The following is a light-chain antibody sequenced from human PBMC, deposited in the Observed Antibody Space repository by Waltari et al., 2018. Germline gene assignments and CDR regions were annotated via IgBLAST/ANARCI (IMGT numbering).Light chain of an antibody. J-gene: IGLJ1*01. V-gene: IGLV3-1*01. CDR3: QAWDSSTDYV. CDR2: HDD. Sequence: SYELTQPASVSVFPGQTARITCSGDKLGNTYACWYQQKPGQSPVMVMYHDDKRPSGIPDRFSGSNSGNTATLTISGTQAMDEADYYCQAWDSSTDYVFGPGTKVTVL. CDR1: KLGNTY.